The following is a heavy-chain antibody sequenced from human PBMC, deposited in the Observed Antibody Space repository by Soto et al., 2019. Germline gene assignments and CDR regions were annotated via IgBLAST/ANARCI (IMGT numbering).Heavy chain of an antibody. J-gene: IGHJ6*02. CDR3: ARDYNWNYADPFYYYYYGMDV. Sequence: EVQLVESGGGLVKPGGSLRLSCAASGFTFSSYSMNWVRQAPGKGLEWVSSISSSSSYIYYADSVKGRFTISRDNAKNSLYLQMNSLRAEDTAVYYCARDYNWNYADPFYYYYYGMDVWGQRTTVTVSS. V-gene: IGHV3-21*01. D-gene: IGHD1-7*01. CDR2: ISSSSSYI. CDR1: GFTFSSYS.